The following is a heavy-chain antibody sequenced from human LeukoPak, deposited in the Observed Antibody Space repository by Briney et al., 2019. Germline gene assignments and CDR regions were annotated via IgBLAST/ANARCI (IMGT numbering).Heavy chain of an antibody. CDR1: GYSFTSYW. CDR3: ATSYNHPSVQGAFDI. J-gene: IGHJ3*02. D-gene: IGHD1-14*01. V-gene: IGHV5-51*01. Sequence: GESLKISCKGSGYSFTSYWIGWVRQMPGKGLEWMGIIYPGDSDTRYSPSFQGQVTISADKSISTAYLQWSSLKASDTAMYYCATSYNHPSVQGAFDIWGQGTMVTVSS. CDR2: IYPGDSDT.